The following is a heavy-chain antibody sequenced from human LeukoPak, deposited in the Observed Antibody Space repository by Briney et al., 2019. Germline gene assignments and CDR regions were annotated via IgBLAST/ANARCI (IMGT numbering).Heavy chain of an antibody. J-gene: IGHJ4*02. V-gene: IGHV3-23*01. Sequence: PGGSLRLSCAASGFTFRTYAMSWVRQAPGKGLEWVSGISAVGGSTYYADSVKGRFTISRDNSKSSLYLQIHSLRAEDSGVYYCAKVGDFYGSGSHPYYFDYWGQGTLVTVSS. CDR2: ISAVGGST. CDR1: GFTFRTYA. CDR3: AKVGDFYGSGSHPYYFDY. D-gene: IGHD3-10*01.